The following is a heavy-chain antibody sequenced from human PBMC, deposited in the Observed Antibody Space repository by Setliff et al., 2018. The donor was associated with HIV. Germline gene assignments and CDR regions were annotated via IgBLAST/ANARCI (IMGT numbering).Heavy chain of an antibody. V-gene: IGHV4-4*09. CDR3: ARRDGYSYGFYFDY. CDR2: IYNSAST. CDR1: GDSISTDY. D-gene: IGHD5-18*01. J-gene: IGHJ4*02. Sequence: SETLSLTCTVSGDSISTDYWTWIRQPPGKGLEWIGYIYNSASTSYNPSLKSRVTISLDTSKNQFSLKLTSVTAADTAVYYCARRDGYSYGFYFDYWGQGTLVTVSS.